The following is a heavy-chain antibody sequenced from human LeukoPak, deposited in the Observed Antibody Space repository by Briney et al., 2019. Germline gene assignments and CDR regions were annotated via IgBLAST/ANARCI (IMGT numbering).Heavy chain of an antibody. J-gene: IGHJ6*02. CDR3: AKDISHQRFFGVLVSYGMDV. CDR1: GFTFDDYA. D-gene: IGHD3-3*01. V-gene: IGHV3-9*01. Sequence: PGGSLRLSCAASGFTFDDYAMHWVRQAPGKGLEWVSGISWNSGSIGYADSVKGRFTISRDNAKNSLYLQMNSLRAEDTALYYCAKDISHQRFFGVLVSYGMDVWGQGTTVTVSS. CDR2: ISWNSGSI.